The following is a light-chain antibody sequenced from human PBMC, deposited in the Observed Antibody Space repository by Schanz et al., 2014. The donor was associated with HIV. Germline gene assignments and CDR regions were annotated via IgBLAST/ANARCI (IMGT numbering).Light chain of an antibody. CDR2: GAS. V-gene: IGKV3-20*01. CDR3: QQYGSPPWT. CDR1: QSVKSNF. Sequence: EIVLTQFPGTLSLSPGERGTLSCRASQSVKSNFIGWYQQKPGQAPRLLIYGASSRATGIPDRFSGSGSGTDFTLTISRVEPEDYAVYYCQQYGSPPWTFGQGTKVEVK. J-gene: IGKJ1*01.